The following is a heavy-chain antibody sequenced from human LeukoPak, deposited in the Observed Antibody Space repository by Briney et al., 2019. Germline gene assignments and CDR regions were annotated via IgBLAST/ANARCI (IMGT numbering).Heavy chain of an antibody. CDR2: INPNSGGT. D-gene: IGHD3-22*01. Sequence: ASVKVSCKASGYTFTGYYMHWVRQAPGQGLEWMGRINPNSGGTNYAQKFQGRVTMTRDTSISTAYMELSRLRSDDTAVYYCARVYYDSSGSRNFDYWGQGTLVTVSS. CDR3: ARVYYDSSGSRNFDY. J-gene: IGHJ4*02. CDR1: GYTFTGYY. V-gene: IGHV1-2*06.